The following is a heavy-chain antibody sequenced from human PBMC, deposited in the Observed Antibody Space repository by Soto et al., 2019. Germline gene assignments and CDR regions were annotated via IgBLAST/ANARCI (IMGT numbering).Heavy chain of an antibody. Sequence: SETLSLTCAVYGGSFSGYYWNWSRQPPGTGLEWIGEINHSGSTNYNPSLKSRVTISVDKSKNQFSLKLSSVTAADTAVYYCARDDYSSTYYYYGMDVWGQGTTVT. J-gene: IGHJ6*02. D-gene: IGHD4-4*01. CDR2: INHSGST. CDR1: GGSFSGYY. V-gene: IGHV4-34*01. CDR3: ARDDYSSTYYYYGMDV.